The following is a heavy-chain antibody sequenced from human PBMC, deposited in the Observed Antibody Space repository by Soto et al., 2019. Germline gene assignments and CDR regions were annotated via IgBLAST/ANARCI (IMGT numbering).Heavy chain of an antibody. J-gene: IGHJ6*02. Sequence: SVKVSCKASGGTFSSYAISWVRQAPGQGLEWMGGIIPIFGTANYAQKFQGRVTITADESTSTAYMELSSLRSEDTAVYYCCETGYGSGWNYYGMDVWGQGTTVTVSS. CDR1: GGTFSSYA. CDR3: CETGYGSGWNYYGMDV. D-gene: IGHD6-19*01. V-gene: IGHV1-69*13. CDR2: IIPIFGTA.